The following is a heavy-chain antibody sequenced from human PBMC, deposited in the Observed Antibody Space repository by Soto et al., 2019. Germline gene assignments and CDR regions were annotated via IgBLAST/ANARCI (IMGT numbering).Heavy chain of an antibody. Sequence: GESLNISCKGSGYSFTSFWINWVRQMPGKGPEWMGRIHPSDSDTDYSPSFQGHVTISADNSISTAYLQWSSLKASDTAMYYCARLSAFDIWGQGTMVTVSS. CDR2: IHPSDSDT. CDR3: ARLSAFDI. CDR1: GYSFTSFW. J-gene: IGHJ3*02. V-gene: IGHV5-10-1*01.